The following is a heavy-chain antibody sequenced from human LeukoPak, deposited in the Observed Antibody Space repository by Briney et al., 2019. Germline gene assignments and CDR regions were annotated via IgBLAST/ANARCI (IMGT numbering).Heavy chain of an antibody. CDR1: GVSINFYH. D-gene: IGHD1-26*01. CDR3: AGGVREMLGATTDHHYYAMLV. CDR2: IYHTGTA. V-gene: IGHV4-59*03. J-gene: IGHJ6*02. Sequence: SETLSLTCTVSGVSINFYHWSWIRQSPGRRLEWIGDIYHTGTANYSPSLKSRVTLSIETSKNQFSLQLTSTTAADAAVYFCAGGVREMLGATTDHHYYAMLVWGRGTTVVVSS.